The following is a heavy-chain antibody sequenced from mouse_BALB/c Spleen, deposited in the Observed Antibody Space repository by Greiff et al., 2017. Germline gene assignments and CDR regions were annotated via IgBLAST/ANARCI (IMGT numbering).Heavy chain of an antibody. Sequence: VQLQQSGPGLVAPSQSLSITCTVSGFSLTSYGVSWVRQPPGKGLEWLGVIWGDGSTNYHSALISRLSISKDNSKSQVFFKMNSLQADDTAIYYCARKVPYGLYAMDYWGQGTSVTVSS. CDR1: GFSLTSYG. J-gene: IGHJ4*01. D-gene: IGHD1-1*02. CDR3: ARKVPYGLYAMDY. CDR2: IWGDGST. V-gene: IGHV2-3*01.